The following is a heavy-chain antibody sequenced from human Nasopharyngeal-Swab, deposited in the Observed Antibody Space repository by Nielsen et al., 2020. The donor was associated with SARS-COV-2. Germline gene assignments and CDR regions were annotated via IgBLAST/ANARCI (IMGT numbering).Heavy chain of an antibody. D-gene: IGHD6-6*01. J-gene: IGHJ4*02. V-gene: IGHV3-21*01. CDR3: ARFSLKSSSSVDY. CDR2: ISSSSSYI. CDR1: GFTFSSYS. Sequence: GESLKISCAASGFTFSSYSMYWVRQAPGKGLEWVSSISSSSSYIYYADSVKGRFTISRDNAKNSLYLQMNSLRAEDTAVYYCARFSLKSSSSVDYWGQGTLVTVSS.